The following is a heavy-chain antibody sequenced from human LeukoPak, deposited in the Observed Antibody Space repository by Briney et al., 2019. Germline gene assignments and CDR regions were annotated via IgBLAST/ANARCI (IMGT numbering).Heavy chain of an antibody. CDR2: INHSGST. CDR1: GGSFSGYY. V-gene: IGHV4-34*01. J-gene: IGHJ4*02. CDR3: ARLRRITIFGVVTDRAFDY. D-gene: IGHD3-3*01. Sequence: TETLSITCAVYGGSFSGYYWSWIRQPQGKGLEWIGEINHSGSTNYNRSLKSRVTISVDTSKNQFSLKLSSVTAADTAVYYCARLRRITIFGVVTDRAFDYWGQGTLVTVSS.